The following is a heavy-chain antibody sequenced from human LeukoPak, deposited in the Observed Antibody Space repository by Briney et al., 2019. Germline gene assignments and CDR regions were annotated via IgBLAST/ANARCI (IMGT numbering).Heavy chain of an antibody. Sequence: GGSLRLSCAASGFTFSNCDIHWVRQAPGKGLEWVTFIRYDGSNKYYADSVKGRFTISRDNFKNTLYLQMNSLRAEDTAIYYCARDERLLSFLKWGQGTLVTVSS. J-gene: IGHJ4*02. V-gene: IGHV3-30*02. CDR1: GFTFSNCD. D-gene: IGHD3-3*01. CDR3: ARDERLLSFLK. CDR2: IRYDGSNK.